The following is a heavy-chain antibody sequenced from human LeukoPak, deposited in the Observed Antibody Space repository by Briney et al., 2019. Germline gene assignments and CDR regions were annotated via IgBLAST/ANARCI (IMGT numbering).Heavy chain of an antibody. D-gene: IGHD3-16*01. V-gene: IGHV1-18*01. J-gene: IGHJ4*02. CDR3: ARAPGPGVMPGIY. CDR2: ISAYNGNT. CDR1: GYTFTSYG. Sequence: ASVKVSCKASGYTFTSYGISWVRQAPGQGLEWMGWISAYNGNTNYAQKLQGRVTMTRDMSTSTVYMELSSLRSEDTAVYYCARAPGPGVMPGIYWGQGTLVTVSS.